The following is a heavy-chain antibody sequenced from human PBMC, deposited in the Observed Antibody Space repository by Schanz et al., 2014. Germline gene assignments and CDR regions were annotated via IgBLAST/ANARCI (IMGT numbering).Heavy chain of an antibody. CDR3: ARARGSNRGPRKYYFDY. CDR2: INHSGST. CDR1: GGSFSGYY. V-gene: IGHV4-34*01. Sequence: QVQLQQWGAGLLKPSETLSLTCAVYGGSFSGYYWSWIRQPPGKGLEWIGEINHSGSTNYNPSLKSRVTISVDTPKTHFSLKVRSVTAADTAVYYCARARGSNRGPRKYYFDYWGQGTLVTVSS. J-gene: IGHJ4*02.